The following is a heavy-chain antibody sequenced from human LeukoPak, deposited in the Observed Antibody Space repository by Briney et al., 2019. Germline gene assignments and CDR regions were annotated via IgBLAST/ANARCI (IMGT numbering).Heavy chain of an antibody. V-gene: IGHV3-64D*06. D-gene: IGHD3-10*01. CDR1: GFTFSSYA. J-gene: IGHJ3*02. CDR2: ISSNGGST. Sequence: GGSLRLSCSASGFTFSSYAMHWVRQAPGKGLEYVSAISSNGGSTYYADSVKGRFTISRDNSKNTLYLQMSSLRAEDTAVYYCVKESHGAVGLLWFGEVDAFDIWGQGTMVTVSS. CDR3: VKESHGAVGLLWFGEVDAFDI.